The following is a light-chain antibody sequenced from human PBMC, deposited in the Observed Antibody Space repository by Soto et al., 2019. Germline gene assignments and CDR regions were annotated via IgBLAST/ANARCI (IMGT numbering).Light chain of an antibody. CDR3: QQQSHGPPWT. J-gene: IGKJ1*01. CDR2: DAS. CDR1: QSVSSN. Sequence: SAGPLSVSPWGRAALSCGSSQSVSSNLAWYQQKPGQAPRLLIYDASSRPTGIPDRFSGSGSGTDFTLTISNREPEDFAVYYCQQQSHGPPWTFGQGTKVDIK. V-gene: IGKV3-11*01.